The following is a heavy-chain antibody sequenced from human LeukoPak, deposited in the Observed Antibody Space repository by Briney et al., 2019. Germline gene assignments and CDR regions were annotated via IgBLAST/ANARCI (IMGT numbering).Heavy chain of an antibody. CDR3: ARHVNCSGGNCYYGWFDP. CDR2: IYYSGST. Sequence: PSETLSLTCTVSGGSISSYYWSWIRQPPGKGLEWIGYIYYSGSTNYNPSLKSRVTISVDTSKNQFSPKLSSVTAADTAVYYCARHVNCSGGNCYYGWFDPWGQGTLVTVSS. V-gene: IGHV4-59*08. J-gene: IGHJ5*02. CDR1: GGSISSYY. D-gene: IGHD2-15*01.